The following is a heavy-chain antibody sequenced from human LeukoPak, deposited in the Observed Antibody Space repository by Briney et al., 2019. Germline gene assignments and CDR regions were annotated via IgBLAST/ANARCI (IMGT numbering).Heavy chain of an antibody. CDR1: GGSISSYY. CDR3: ARENSGSYREFDY. V-gene: IGHV4-4*07. D-gene: IGHD1-26*01. CDR2: IYTSGST. J-gene: IGHJ4*02. Sequence: SETLSLTCTVSGGSISSYYWSSIRQPAGEGLEWIGRIYTSGSTNYNASLKSRVSMSVDTSKNQFSLKLSSVTAADTAVFYCARENSGSYREFDYWGQGTLVTVSS.